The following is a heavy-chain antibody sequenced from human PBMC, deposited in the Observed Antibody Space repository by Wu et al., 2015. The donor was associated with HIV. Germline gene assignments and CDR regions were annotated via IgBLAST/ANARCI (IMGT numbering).Heavy chain of an antibody. CDR2: INPIGGSP. CDR3: ARDTFKLQLGTATTPGLDV. D-gene: IGHD2-8*02. V-gene: IGHV1-46*01. J-gene: IGHJ6*02. CDR1: GYSFTNFY. Sequence: QVQLVQSGAEVKKPGASVKISCKASGYSFTNFYIHWVRQAPGQGFVWMGIINPIGGSPRYAQRFQGRVTMTGDTSTNTVYMELSSLRSEDTAVYFCARDTFKLQLGTATTPGLDVWGQGTAVTVSS.